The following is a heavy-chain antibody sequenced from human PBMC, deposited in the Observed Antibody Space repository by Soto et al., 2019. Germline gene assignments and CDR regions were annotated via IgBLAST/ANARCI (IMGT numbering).Heavy chain of an antibody. Sequence: SETLSLTCAVYGGSFSGYYLSWIRQPPGKGLEWIGEINHSGSTNYNPSLKSRVTISVDTSKNQFSLKLSSVTAADTAVYYCARGPRGYCSGGSCYSRFDPWGQGTLVTVSS. D-gene: IGHD2-15*01. CDR3: ARGPRGYCSGGSCYSRFDP. CDR1: GGSFSGYY. V-gene: IGHV4-34*01. J-gene: IGHJ5*02. CDR2: INHSGST.